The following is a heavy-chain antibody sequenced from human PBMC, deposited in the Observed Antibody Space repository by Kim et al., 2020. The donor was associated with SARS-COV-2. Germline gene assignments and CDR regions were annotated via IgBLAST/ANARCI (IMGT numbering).Heavy chain of an antibody. CDR3: AREEYYDILTGYYNPHFDY. D-gene: IGHD3-9*01. J-gene: IGHJ4*02. Sequence: GRVTITRDTSASTAYMELSSLRSEDTAVYYCAREEYYDILTGYYNPHFDYWGQGTLVTVSS. V-gene: IGHV1-3*01.